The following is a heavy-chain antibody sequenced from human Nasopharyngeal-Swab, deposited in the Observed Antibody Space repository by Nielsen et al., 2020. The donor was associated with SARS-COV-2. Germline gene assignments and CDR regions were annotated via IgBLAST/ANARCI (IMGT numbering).Heavy chain of an antibody. J-gene: IGHJ5*02. Sequence: SETLSLTCTVSGVSITSQYWSWIRQPPGKGLEWTGYISHNSGTSYTPSLKSRVTMFMDTSKNQFSLRLRSVTAADTAVYYCAKEGATGWFDPWGQGTLVTVSS. V-gene: IGHV4-59*11. CDR1: GVSITSQY. CDR3: AKEGATGWFDP. CDR2: ISHNSGT.